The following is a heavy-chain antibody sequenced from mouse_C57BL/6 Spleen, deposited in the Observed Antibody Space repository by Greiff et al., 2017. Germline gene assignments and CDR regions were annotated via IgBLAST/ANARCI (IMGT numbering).Heavy chain of an antibody. J-gene: IGHJ4*01. CDR1: GYTFTSYW. V-gene: IGHV1-61*01. CDR3: ARLGGNYEGYYAMDY. D-gene: IGHD2-1*01. CDR2: IYPSDSET. Sequence: QVQLQQPGAELVRPGSSVKLSCKASGYTFTSYWMDWVQQRPGQGLEWIGNIYPSDSETHYNQKFKDKATLTVDKSSSTAYMQLSSLTSEDSAVYYCARLGGNYEGYYAMDYWGQGTSVTVSS.